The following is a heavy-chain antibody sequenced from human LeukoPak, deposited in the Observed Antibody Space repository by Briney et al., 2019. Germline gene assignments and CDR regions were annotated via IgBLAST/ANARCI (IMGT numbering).Heavy chain of an antibody. CDR2: ISNSGDNT. CDR1: GFTFRSYW. J-gene: IGHJ3*02. V-gene: IGHV3-23*01. D-gene: IGHD3-16*01. CDR3: AKDQWRSVGRGSHNVFDI. Sequence: PGGSLRLSCAASGFTFRSYWVNWVRQAPGKGLEWVSTISNSGDNTDYADSVKGRFTISRDNSKVYLQMNSLSAEDTAVYYCAKDQWRSVGRGSHNVFDIWGQGTMVTVSS.